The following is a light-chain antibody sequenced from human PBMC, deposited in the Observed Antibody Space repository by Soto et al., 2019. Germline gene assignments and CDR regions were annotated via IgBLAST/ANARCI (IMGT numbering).Light chain of an antibody. CDR3: QQYNNWRT. CDR2: GAS. V-gene: IGKV3-15*01. CDR1: QSVRSSL. Sequence: EIVLTQSPGTLSLSPGERATLSCRASQSVRSSLLAWYQQKPGQAPRLLIYGASTRATGIPARFSGSGSGTEFTLTISSLQSEDFAVYYCQQYNNWRTFGQGTKVDIK. J-gene: IGKJ1*01.